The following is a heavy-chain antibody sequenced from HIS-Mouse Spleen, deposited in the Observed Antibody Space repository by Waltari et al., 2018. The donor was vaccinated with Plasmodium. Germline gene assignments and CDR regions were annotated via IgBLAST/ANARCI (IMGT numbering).Heavy chain of an antibody. CDR2: IKQDGSEK. D-gene: IGHD6-13*01. V-gene: IGHV3-7*01. J-gene: IGHJ2*01. Sequence: EVQLVASGGGLVTPGGPLRLSCAASGLPFSSYGMSWVRQAPGKGREWVANIKQDGSEKYYVDSVKGRFTIARDNAKNSLYLQMNSLRAEDTAVYYCASSWYWYFDLWGRGTLVTVSS. CDR3: ASSWYWYFDL. CDR1: GLPFSSYG.